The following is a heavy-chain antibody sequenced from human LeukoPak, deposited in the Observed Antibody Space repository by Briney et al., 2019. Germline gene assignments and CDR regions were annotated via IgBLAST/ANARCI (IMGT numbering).Heavy chain of an antibody. D-gene: IGHD6-13*01. Sequence: GGSLRLSCAASGFTSSSYSMNWVRQAPGKGLEWVSSISSSSSYIYYADSVKGRFTISRDNAKNSLYLQMNSLRAEDTAVYYCASPRIAAAGTGGYFDYWGQGTLVTVSS. V-gene: IGHV3-21*01. CDR3: ASPRIAAAGTGGYFDY. J-gene: IGHJ4*02. CDR2: ISSSSSYI. CDR1: GFTSSSYS.